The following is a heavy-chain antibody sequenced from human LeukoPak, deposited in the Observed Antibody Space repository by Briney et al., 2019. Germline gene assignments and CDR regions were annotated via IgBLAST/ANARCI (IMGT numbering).Heavy chain of an antibody. Sequence: SETLSLTCAVYGGSFSGYYWSWIRQPPGKGLEWIGEINHSGSTNYNPSLKSRVTISVDTSKNQFSLKLSSVTAADTAVYYCARGGRSPDTVRRAFDIWGQGTMVTVSS. CDR1: GGSFSGYY. J-gene: IGHJ3*02. D-gene: IGHD5-18*01. CDR3: ARGGRSPDTVRRAFDI. CDR2: INHSGST. V-gene: IGHV4-34*01.